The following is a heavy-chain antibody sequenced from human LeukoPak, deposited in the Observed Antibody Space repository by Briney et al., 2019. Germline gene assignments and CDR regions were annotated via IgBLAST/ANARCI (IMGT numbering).Heavy chain of an antibody. D-gene: IGHD5-18*01. V-gene: IGHV1-69*13. CDR1: GDSFTNYA. Sequence: GASVKVSCKASGDSFTNYAIVWVRQAPGQGLEWMGGIVPGFHTTDYAQKFQGRLIITADESTSTAYMELNSLRSEDTAVYYCARDSHRIYSYGLFDYWGQGTLVTVSS. CDR3: ARDSHRIYSYGLFDY. CDR2: IVPGFHTT. J-gene: IGHJ4*02.